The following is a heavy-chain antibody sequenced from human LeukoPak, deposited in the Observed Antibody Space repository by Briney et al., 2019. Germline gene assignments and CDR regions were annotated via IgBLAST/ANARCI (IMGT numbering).Heavy chain of an antibody. CDR2: IIPIFGTA. CDR3: ARDLRVATASYYYYYMDV. D-gene: IGHD5-18*01. J-gene: IGHJ6*03. V-gene: IGHV1-69*05. CDR1: GGTFSSYA. Sequence: SVKVSCKASGGTFSSYAISWVRQAPGQGLEWMGRIIPIFGTANYAQKFQGGATITTDESTSTAYMELSSLRPEDTAVYYCARDLRVATASYYYYYMDVWGKGTTVTVSS.